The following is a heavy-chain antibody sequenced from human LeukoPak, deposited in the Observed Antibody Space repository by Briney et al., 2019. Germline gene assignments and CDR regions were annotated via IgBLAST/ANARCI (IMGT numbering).Heavy chain of an antibody. J-gene: IGHJ4*02. Sequence: GGSLRLSCAASGFTFDDYTMHWVRQAPGKGLEWVSLISWDAGRAYYADSVKGRFTISRDNSKNSLYLQMNSLRTEDTALYYCAKADTTLDPFDHWGQGTLVTVSS. V-gene: IGHV3-43*01. CDR3: AKADTTLDPFDH. CDR1: GFTFDDYT. D-gene: IGHD5-18*01. CDR2: ISWDAGRA.